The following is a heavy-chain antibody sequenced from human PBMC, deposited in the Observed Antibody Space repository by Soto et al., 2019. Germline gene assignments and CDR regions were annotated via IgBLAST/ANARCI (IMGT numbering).Heavy chain of an antibody. D-gene: IGHD2-2*01. CDR2: INHSGST. V-gene: IGHV4-34*01. CDR1: GGSFSGYY. Sequence: SETLSLTCAVYGGSFSGYYWSWIRQPPGKGLEWIGEINHSGSTNYNPSLKSRVTISVDTSKNQFSLKLSSVTAADTAVYYCARFLSVYCSSTSCYGGDNWFDPWGQGTLVTVSS. CDR3: ARFLSVYCSSTSCYGGDNWFDP. J-gene: IGHJ5*02.